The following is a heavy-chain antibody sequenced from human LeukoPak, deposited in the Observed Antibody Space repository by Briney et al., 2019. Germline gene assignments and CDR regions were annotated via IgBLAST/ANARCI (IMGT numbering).Heavy chain of an antibody. Sequence: ASVKVSCKASGYTLTDYYMHWVRQAPGQGLEWMGRINPNSGGTNYAQKFQGRVTMTRDTSISTVYMELSRLRSDDAAVYYCATGSSGWVRYFDYWGQGTLVTVSS. D-gene: IGHD6-19*01. CDR1: GYTLTDYY. CDR3: ATGSSGWVRYFDY. V-gene: IGHV1-2*06. CDR2: INPNSGGT. J-gene: IGHJ4*02.